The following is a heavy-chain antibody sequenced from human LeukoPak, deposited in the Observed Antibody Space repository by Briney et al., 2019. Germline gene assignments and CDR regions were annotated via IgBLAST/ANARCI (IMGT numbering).Heavy chain of an antibody. CDR2: IRYDGSNK. D-gene: IGHD6-13*01. CDR1: GFTFSSYG. V-gene: IGHV3-30*02. Sequence: GGSLRLSCAASGFTFSSYGMHWVRQAPGKGLEWVAFIRYDGSNKYYADSVKGRFTISGDNSKNTLYLQMNSLRAEDTAVYYCAKDWYSSSWAGDYWGQGTLVTVSS. J-gene: IGHJ4*02. CDR3: AKDWYSSSWAGDY.